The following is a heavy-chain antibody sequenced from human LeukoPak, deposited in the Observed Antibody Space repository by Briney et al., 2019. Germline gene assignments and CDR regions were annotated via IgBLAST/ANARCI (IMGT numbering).Heavy chain of an antibody. D-gene: IGHD1-26*01. CDR3: AREKRYSGSYIGRYYFDY. J-gene: IGHJ4*02. CDR1: GGSFSGYY. CDR2: INHSGST. V-gene: IGHV4-34*01. Sequence: SETLSLTCAVYGGSFSGYYWSWIRQPPGKGLEWIGEINHSGSTNYNPSLKSRVTISVDTSKNQFSLKLSSVTAADTAVYYRAREKRYSGSYIGRYYFDYWGQGTLVTVSS.